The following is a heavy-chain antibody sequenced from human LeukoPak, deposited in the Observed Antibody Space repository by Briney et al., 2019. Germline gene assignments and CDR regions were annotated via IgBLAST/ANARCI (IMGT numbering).Heavy chain of an antibody. Sequence: GRSLSLSGAASAVTVTTYPMTWVRHAPGKRLGWVSNSSDSGGGTYYADSVKGRFTISRDNFKNTLFLQMNNLRAEDTAIYYCAKAPRLAGVPLDYWGQGTVVTVSS. J-gene: IGHJ4*02. CDR1: AVTVTTYP. CDR3: AKAPRLAGVPLDY. V-gene: IGHV3-23*01. D-gene: IGHD3-10*01. CDR2: SSDSGGGT.